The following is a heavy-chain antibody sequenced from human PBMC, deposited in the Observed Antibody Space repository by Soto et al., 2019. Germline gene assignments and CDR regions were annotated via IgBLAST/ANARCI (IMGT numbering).Heavy chain of an antibody. CDR3: ARPNYYGSGSYYNYYYYYMDV. J-gene: IGHJ6*03. Sequence: ASVKVSCKASGYTFTSYDINWVRQATGQGLEWMGWMNPNSGNTGYAQKFQGRATMTRNTSISTAYMELSSLRSEDTAVYYCARPNYYGSGSYYNYYYYYMDVWGKGTTVTVSS. D-gene: IGHD3-10*01. V-gene: IGHV1-8*01. CDR1: GYTFTSYD. CDR2: MNPNSGNT.